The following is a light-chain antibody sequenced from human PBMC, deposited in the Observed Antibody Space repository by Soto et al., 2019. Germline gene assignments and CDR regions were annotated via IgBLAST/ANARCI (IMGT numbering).Light chain of an antibody. CDR1: SSDIGGYNY. J-gene: IGLJ3*02. CDR2: EVS. CDR3: SSYTNSDTWV. Sequence: QSALTQPASVSGSPGQSITISRTGSSSDIGGYNYVSWYQQYPGKAPKLMIYEVSNRPSGISNRFSASKSGNTASLTISGLQAEDETDYYCSSYTNSDTWVFGGGTKLTVL. V-gene: IGLV2-14*01.